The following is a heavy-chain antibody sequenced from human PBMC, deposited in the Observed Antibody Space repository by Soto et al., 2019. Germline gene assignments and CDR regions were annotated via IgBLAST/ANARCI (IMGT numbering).Heavy chain of an antibody. CDR3: ARGAGSITDYYYYMDV. V-gene: IGHV1-18*01. CDR1: GYTFTSYG. CDR2: ISAYNGDT. Sequence: ASVKVSCKASGYTFTSYGISWVRQAPGQGLEWMGWISAYNGDTNYAQKLQGRVIMTTDTSTSTAYMELRSLRSDDTAVYYCARGAGSITDYYYYMDVWGKGTTVTVSS. D-gene: IGHD2-21*01. J-gene: IGHJ6*03.